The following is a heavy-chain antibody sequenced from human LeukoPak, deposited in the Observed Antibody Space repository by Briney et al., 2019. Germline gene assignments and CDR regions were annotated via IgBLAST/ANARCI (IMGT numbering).Heavy chain of an antibody. CDR2: INHSGST. CDR1: GGSFIDTY. Sequence: SETPSLTCAVYGGSFIDTYWTWIRQPPGKGLEYIGEINHSGSTNYNPSLKSRVTISVDTSKNQFSLKLRSVTAADTAVYFCARGIYYYDTSGYSASKYYMDVWGKGTTVTVSS. J-gene: IGHJ6*03. D-gene: IGHD3-22*01. CDR3: ARGIYYYDTSGYSASKYYMDV. V-gene: IGHV4-34*01.